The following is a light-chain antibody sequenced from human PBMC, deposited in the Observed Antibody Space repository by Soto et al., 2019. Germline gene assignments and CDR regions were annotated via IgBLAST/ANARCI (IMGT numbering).Light chain of an antibody. CDR1: SSNIGAGYD. Sequence: QSVLTQPPSVSGAPGQRVTISCTGSSSNIGAGYDVLWYQQLPGTAPKLLIYGNSNRPSGVPDRFSGSKSGTSASLAITGLQAEDEADYYCQSYDSSLSGYVFGPGTKLTVL. V-gene: IGLV1-40*01. CDR3: QSYDSSLSGYV. J-gene: IGLJ1*01. CDR2: GNS.